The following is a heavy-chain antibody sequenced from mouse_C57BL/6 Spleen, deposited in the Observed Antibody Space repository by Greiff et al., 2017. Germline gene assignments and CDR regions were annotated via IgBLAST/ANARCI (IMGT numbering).Heavy chain of an antibody. Sequence: VQLQQPGAELVMPGASVKLSCKASGYTFTSYWMHWVKQRPGQGLEWIGEIDPSDSYTNYNQKFKGKSTLTVDKSSSTAYMQLSSLTSEDSAVYYCARSGPYYGSSYDFGYWGQGTTLTVSS. D-gene: IGHD1-1*01. CDR2: IDPSDSYT. J-gene: IGHJ2*01. CDR1: GYTFTSYW. V-gene: IGHV1-69*01. CDR3: ARSGPYYGSSYDFGY.